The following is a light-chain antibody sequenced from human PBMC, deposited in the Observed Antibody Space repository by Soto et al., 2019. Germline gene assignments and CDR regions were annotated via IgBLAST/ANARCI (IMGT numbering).Light chain of an antibody. V-gene: IGKV3-11*01. CDR3: QPPTTWPLT. CDR1: QSVSTY. J-gene: IGKJ4*01. CDR2: DAS. Sequence: TGLTQSPATRAVSPREGATGGCRASQSVSTYLAWYQQKPGQAPRLLIFDASNRATGIPARFSGSGSGTDFSLTLRTLEPEDSALSYCQPPTTWPLTFGGGTKVDIK.